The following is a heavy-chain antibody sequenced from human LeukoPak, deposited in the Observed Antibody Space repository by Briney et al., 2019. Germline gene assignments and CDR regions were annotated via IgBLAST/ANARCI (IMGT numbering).Heavy chain of an antibody. CDR3: GKTTVGYSSGQKPAWPVDY. D-gene: IGHD5-18*01. CDR2: IFGSGGSP. V-gene: IGHV3-23*01. Sequence: GRSLRLSCEASGFTFGSHAMYWVRQAPGKGLEWVAGIFGSGGSPHYADPVKGRFTISRDNSRNTVYLQINSLRAEDTAVYYCGKTTVGYSSGQKPAWPVDYWGQGTLVTVSS. CDR1: GFTFGSHA. J-gene: IGHJ4*02.